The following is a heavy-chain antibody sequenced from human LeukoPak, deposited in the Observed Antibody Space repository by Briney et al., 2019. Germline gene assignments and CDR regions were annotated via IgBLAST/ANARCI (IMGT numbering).Heavy chain of an antibody. CDR3: ARVGYRYVINDWSRTGLAAYPTKYYYHIDV. CDR1: GGCFSDYY. J-gene: IGHJ6*03. D-gene: IGHD5-18*01. V-gene: IGHV4-34*01. CDR2: INPSGSN. Sequence: SETLSLTCAVYGGCFSDYYWSWIRQPPGKGLEWIGEINPSGSNNYSPPLKSGVTISGETSKYQFSLKRSAVAAEDTAVYFCARVGYRYVINDWSRTGLAAYPTKYYYHIDVWDRGTTVTVSS.